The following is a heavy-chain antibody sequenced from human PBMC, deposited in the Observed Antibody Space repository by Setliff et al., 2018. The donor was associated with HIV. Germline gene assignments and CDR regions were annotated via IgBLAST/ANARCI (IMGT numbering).Heavy chain of an antibody. CDR1: GGSISSHY. Sequence: PSETLSLTCTVSGGSISSHYWSWIRQPAGKGLEWIGHISTSGSTNYNPSLESRVTISVDTSKNQFSLKLSSVTAADTAMYYCASGYLLTYWGQGTLVTVSS. CDR3: ASGYLLTY. V-gene: IGHV4-4*07. D-gene: IGHD3-22*01. J-gene: IGHJ4*02. CDR2: ISTSGST.